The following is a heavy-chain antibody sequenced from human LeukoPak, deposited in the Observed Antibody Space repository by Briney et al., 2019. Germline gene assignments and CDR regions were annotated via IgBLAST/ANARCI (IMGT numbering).Heavy chain of an antibody. Sequence: ASVKVSCKASGYTFTGYYFHWVRQAPGQGLEWMGWINPNSGDKKYAQKFQGRVTMTRDTSISTTYMELSGLTSDDTAVYFCARDLRDSGWYYFYYGIDVWGQGTPVTVSS. V-gene: IGHV1-2*02. CDR2: INPNSGDK. J-gene: IGHJ6*02. CDR3: ARDLRDSGWYYFYYGIDV. D-gene: IGHD6-19*01. CDR1: GYTFTGYY.